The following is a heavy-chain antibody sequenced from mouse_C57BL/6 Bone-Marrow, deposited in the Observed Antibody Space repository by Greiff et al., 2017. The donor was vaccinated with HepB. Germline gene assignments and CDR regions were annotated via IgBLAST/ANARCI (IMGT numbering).Heavy chain of an antibody. J-gene: IGHJ2*01. CDR1: GYAFTNYL. CDR3: ARDYGSSYYLDY. D-gene: IGHD1-1*01. Sequence: VNVVESGAELVRPGTSVKVSCKASGYAFTNYLIEWVKQRPGQGLEWIGVINPGSGGTNYNEKFKGKATLTADQSSSTAYMQLSSLTSDDSAVYFCARDYGSSYYLDYWGQGTTLTVSS. V-gene: IGHV1-54*01. CDR2: INPGSGGT.